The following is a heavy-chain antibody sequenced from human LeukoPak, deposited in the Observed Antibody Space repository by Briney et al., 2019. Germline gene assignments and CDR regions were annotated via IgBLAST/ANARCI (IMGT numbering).Heavy chain of an antibody. CDR3: ARDRLLYYYGSGSYPYMDV. J-gene: IGHJ6*03. D-gene: IGHD3-10*01. CDR1: GGTFSSYA. Sequence: ASVKVSCKASGGTFSSYAISWVRQAPGQGLEWMGWINPNSGGTNYAQKFQGRVTMTRDTSISTAYMEPSRLRSDDTAVYYCARDRLLYYYGSGSYPYMDVWGKGTTVTISS. CDR2: INPNSGGT. V-gene: IGHV1-2*02.